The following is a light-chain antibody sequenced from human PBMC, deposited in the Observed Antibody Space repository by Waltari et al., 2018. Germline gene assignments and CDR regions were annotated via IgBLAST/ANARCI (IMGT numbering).Light chain of an antibody. CDR2: ENT. CDR3: GTWDSSLSGAV. Sequence: QSVLTQPPSVSAAPGQRVTISCSGGSSNIGHNYVSWYRQFPGTAPKLLIYENTERHSGIPGRFSGSKSGTSDTLDITGLQAGDEADYYCGTWDSSLSGAVFGGGTHLTVL. V-gene: IGLV1-51*02. J-gene: IGLJ7*01. CDR1: SSNIGHNY.